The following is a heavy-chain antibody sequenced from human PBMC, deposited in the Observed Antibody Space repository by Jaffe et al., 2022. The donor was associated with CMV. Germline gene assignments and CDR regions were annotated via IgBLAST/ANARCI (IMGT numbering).Heavy chain of an antibody. CDR3: AREARTTGIGAFDI. Sequence: EVQLVESGGGLVQPGGSLRLSCAASGFTFNTYEMNWVRQAPGKGLEWVSYIHSSGSPTYYADSVKGRFTISRDNAKNSLVLLLNSLRADDTAIYYCAREARTTGIGAFDIWGQGAMVTVSS. J-gene: IGHJ3*02. V-gene: IGHV3-48*03. D-gene: IGHD1-1*01. CDR1: GFTFNTYE. CDR2: IHSSGSPT.